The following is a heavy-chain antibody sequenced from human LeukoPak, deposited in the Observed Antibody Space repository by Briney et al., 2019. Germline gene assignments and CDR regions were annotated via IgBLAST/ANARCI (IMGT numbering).Heavy chain of an antibody. CDR3: ARTNRIDERAFDI. CDR1: GGSISSYY. Sequence: SETLSLTCTVSGGSISSYYWSWIRQTPGKGLEWIGYIYYSGSTNYNPSLKSRVTISIDTSKNQFSLKLSSVTAADAAVYYCARTNRIDERAFDIWGQGTMVTVSS. J-gene: IGHJ3*02. V-gene: IGHV4-59*01. CDR2: IYYSGST. D-gene: IGHD1-14*01.